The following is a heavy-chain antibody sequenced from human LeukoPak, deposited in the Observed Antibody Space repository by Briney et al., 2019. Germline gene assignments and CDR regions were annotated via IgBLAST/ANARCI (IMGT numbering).Heavy chain of an antibody. Sequence: PSRTLSLTCTVSGGSISSGGYYWSWIRQPPGKGLEWIGYIYYSGSTYYNPSLKSRVTISVDTSKNQFSLKLSSVTAADTAVYYCARDKHGIAAAGTDNWFDPWGQGTLVTVSS. CDR2: IYYSGST. V-gene: IGHV4-30-4*01. D-gene: IGHD6-13*01. J-gene: IGHJ5*02. CDR1: GGSISSGGYY. CDR3: ARDKHGIAAAGTDNWFDP.